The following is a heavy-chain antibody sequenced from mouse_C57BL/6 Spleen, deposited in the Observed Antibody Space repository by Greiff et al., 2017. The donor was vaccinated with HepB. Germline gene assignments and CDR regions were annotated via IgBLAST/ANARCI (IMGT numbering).Heavy chain of an antibody. D-gene: IGHD2-4*01. CDR2: ISYDGSN. V-gene: IGHV3-6*01. Sequence: VQLQQSGPGLVKPSQSLSLTCSVTGYSITSGYYWNWIRQFPGNKLEWMGYISYDGSNNYNPSLKNRISITRDTSKNQFFLKLNSVTTEDTATYYCARSYDYADYWGQGTTLTVSS. CDR1: GYSITSGYY. J-gene: IGHJ2*01. CDR3: ARSYDYADY.